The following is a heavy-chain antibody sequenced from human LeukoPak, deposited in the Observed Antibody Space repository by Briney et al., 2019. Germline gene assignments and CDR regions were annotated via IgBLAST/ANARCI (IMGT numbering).Heavy chain of an antibody. D-gene: IGHD3-10*01. J-gene: IGHJ4*02. Sequence: GASVKVSCKASGGTFSSYAISWVRQATAQGLEWMGWMNPNSGNTGYAQKFQGRVTMTRNTSISTAYMELSSLRSEDTAVYYCARGGGSVYYFDYWGQGTLVTVSS. CDR1: GGTFSSYA. V-gene: IGHV1-8*02. CDR2: MNPNSGNT. CDR3: ARGGGSVYYFDY.